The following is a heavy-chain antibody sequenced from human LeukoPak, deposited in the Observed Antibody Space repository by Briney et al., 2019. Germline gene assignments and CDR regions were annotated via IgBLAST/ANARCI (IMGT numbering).Heavy chain of an antibody. V-gene: IGHV6-1*01. J-gene: IGHJ4*02. CDR3: ARGSSGYIDY. Sequence: WLGRTYYRSKWYSHYAVSVKSRITINPDTSKNQFSLQLNSVTPEDTAVYYCARGSSGYIDYWGLGTLVTVSS. CDR2: TYYRSKWYS. D-gene: IGHD3-22*01.